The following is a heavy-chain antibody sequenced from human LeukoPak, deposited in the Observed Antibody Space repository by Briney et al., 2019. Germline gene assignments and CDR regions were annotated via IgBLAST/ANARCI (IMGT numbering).Heavy chain of an antibody. J-gene: IGHJ5*02. Sequence: SVEVSCKASGGTFSSYTISWVRQAPGQGLEWMGRIIPILGIANYAQKFQGRVTITADKSTSTAYMELSSLRSEDTAVYYCARVGVLRFLKDPWFDPWGQGTLVTVSS. D-gene: IGHD3-3*01. CDR2: IIPILGIA. CDR3: ARVGVLRFLKDPWFDP. V-gene: IGHV1-69*02. CDR1: GGTFSSYT.